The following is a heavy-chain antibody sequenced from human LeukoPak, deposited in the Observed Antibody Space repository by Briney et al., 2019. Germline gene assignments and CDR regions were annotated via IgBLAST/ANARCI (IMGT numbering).Heavy chain of an antibody. CDR3: ARDLRYPFGGFDP. CDR2: INPNSGGT. D-gene: IGHD3-9*01. V-gene: IGHV1-2*02. J-gene: IGHJ5*02. CDR1: GYTFTGYY. Sequence: ASVKVSCKASGYTFTGYYMHWVRQAPGQGLEWMGWINPNSGGTNYAQKFQGRVTMTRDTSISTAYMELSRLGSDDTAVYYCARDLRYPFGGFDPWGQGTLVTVSS.